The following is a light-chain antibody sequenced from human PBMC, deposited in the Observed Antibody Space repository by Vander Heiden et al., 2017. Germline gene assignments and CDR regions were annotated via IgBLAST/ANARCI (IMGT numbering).Light chain of an antibody. CDR2: GAS. J-gene: IGKJ1*01. CDR3: QQYATSPWT. CDR1: QSVSRSY. Sequence: EIVLTQSPGTLSLSPGERATLSCRASQSVSRSYLAWYQQKPGQAPRLLICGASSRATGIPDRFSGSGSGTDFTLTISRLEPEDFAVYYCQQYATSPWTFGQGTKVEI. V-gene: IGKV3-20*01.